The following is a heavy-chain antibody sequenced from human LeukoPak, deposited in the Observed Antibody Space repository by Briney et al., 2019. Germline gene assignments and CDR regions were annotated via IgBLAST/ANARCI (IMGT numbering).Heavy chain of an antibody. V-gene: IGHV3-21*01. J-gene: IGHJ6*03. CDR1: GLTVRNNF. CDR2: ISSSSSYI. D-gene: IGHD3-16*01. CDR3: ARGRGGGWHYMDV. Sequence: GGSLRLSCAASGLTVRNNFMSWVRQAPGRGLEWVSSISSSSSYIYYADSVKGRFTISRDNAKNSLYLQMNSLRAEDTAVYYCARGRGGGWHYMDVWGKGTTVTLSS.